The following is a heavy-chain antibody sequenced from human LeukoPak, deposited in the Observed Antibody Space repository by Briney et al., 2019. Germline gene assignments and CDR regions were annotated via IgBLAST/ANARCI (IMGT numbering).Heavy chain of an antibody. V-gene: IGHV4-4*07. Sequence: SETLSLTCTVSGGSISSYYWSWFRQPAGKGLEWIGRFYTSGSTNYNPSLKSRVTMSVDTSKNQFSLKLSSVTAADTAVYYCASGAAAGADYWGQGTLVTVSS. CDR3: ASGAAAGADY. CDR2: FYTSGST. CDR1: GGSISSYY. D-gene: IGHD6-13*01. J-gene: IGHJ4*02.